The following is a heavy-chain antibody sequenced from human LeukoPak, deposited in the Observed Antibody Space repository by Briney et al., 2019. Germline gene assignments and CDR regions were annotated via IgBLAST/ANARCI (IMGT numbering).Heavy chain of an antibody. CDR1: GFTVSSNY. Sequence: GGSLRLSCAASGFTVSSNYMSWVRQAPGKGLEWVSVIYSGGSTYYADSVKGRFTISRDNSKNTLYLQMNSLRAEDTAVYYCARDNLGWYGYFDYWGQGTLVTVSS. V-gene: IGHV3-66*02. CDR2: IYSGGST. CDR3: ARDNLGWYGYFDY. D-gene: IGHD3-10*01. J-gene: IGHJ4*02.